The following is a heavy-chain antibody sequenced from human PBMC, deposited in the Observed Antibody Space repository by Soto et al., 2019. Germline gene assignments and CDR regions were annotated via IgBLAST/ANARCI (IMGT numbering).Heavy chain of an antibody. J-gene: IGHJ4*02. V-gene: IGHV3-30-3*01. Sequence: GGSLRLSCAASGFTFSSYAMHWVRQAPGKGLEWVAVISYDGSNKYYADSVKGRFTISRDNSKNTLYLQMNSLRAEDTAVYYCARDQAVAGTYYFDYWGQGTLVTVSS. D-gene: IGHD6-19*01. CDR3: ARDQAVAGTYYFDY. CDR1: GFTFSSYA. CDR2: ISYDGSNK.